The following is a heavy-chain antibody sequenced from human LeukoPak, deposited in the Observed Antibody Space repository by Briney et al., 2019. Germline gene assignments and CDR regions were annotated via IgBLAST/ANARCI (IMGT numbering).Heavy chain of an antibody. CDR3: ATALRIAAAAFDY. V-gene: IGHV3-30*04. CDR1: GFTFSSYA. J-gene: IGHJ4*02. Sequence: GGSLRLSCAASGFTFSSYAMHWVRQAPGKGLEWVAVISYDGSNKYYADSVKGRFTISRDNSKNTLYLQMNSLRAEDTAVYYCATALRIAAAAFDYWGQGTLVTVSS. D-gene: IGHD6-13*01. CDR2: ISYDGSNK.